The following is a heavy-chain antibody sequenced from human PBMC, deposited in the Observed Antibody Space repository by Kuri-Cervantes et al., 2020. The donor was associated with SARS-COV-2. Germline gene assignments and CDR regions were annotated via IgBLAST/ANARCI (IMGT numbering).Heavy chain of an antibody. D-gene: IGHD2-15*01. V-gene: IGHV3-74*01. CDR2: INSDGSST. J-gene: IGHJ6*03. CDR3: ARDGVSLKGYYYYYMDV. CDR1: GFTFSSYA. Sequence: GESLKISCAASGFTFSSYAMHWVRQAPGKGLVWVSRINSDGSSTSYADSVKGRFTISRDNAKNTLYLQMNSLRAEDTAVYYCARDGVSLKGYYYYYMDVWGKGTTVTVSS.